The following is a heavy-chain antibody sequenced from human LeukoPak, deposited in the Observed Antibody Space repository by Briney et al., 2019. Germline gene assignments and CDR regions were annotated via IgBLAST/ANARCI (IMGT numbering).Heavy chain of an antibody. D-gene: IGHD3/OR15-3a*01. CDR3: ARGTESAYDTFLDY. V-gene: IGHV1-69*04. CDR2: IIPILGIA. J-gene: IGHJ4*02. Sequence: ASVKVSCKASGGTFSSYAISWVRQAPGQGLEWMGRIIPILGIANYAQKFQGRVTITADKSTSTAYMELSSLRSEDTAVYYCARGTESAYDTFLDYWGQGTRVTVSS. CDR1: GGTFSSYA.